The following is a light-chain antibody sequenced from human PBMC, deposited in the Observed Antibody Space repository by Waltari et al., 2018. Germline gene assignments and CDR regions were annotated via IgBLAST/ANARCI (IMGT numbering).Light chain of an antibody. J-gene: IGLJ2*01. CDR3: QSHDSSLSGSV. CDR2: GNN. CDR1: RSNIGAGYD. V-gene: IGLV1-40*01. Sequence: QSVLTQPPSLSGAPGQRVTIPRTGSRSNIGAGYDVHWYQQLPGTAPKLLIYGNNNRPSGVPDRFSGSRSGTSASLAITGLQAEDEADYYCQSHDSSLSGSVFGGGTKLIVL.